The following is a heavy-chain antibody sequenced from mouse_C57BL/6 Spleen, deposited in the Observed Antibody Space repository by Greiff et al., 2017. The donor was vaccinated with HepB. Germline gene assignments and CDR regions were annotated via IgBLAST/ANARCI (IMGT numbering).Heavy chain of an antibody. Sequence: QVQLKESGAELVKPGASVKISCKASGYAFSSYWMNWVKQRPGKGLEWIGQIYPGDGDTNYNGKFKGKATLTADKSSSTAYMQLSSLTSEDSAVYFCAISSLYAMDYWGQGTSVTVSS. CDR1: GYAFSSYW. D-gene: IGHD1-1*01. J-gene: IGHJ4*01. V-gene: IGHV1-80*01. CDR2: IYPGDGDT. CDR3: AISSLYAMDY.